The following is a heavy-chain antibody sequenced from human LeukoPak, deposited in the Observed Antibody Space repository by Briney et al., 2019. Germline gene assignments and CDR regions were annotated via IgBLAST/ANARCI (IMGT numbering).Heavy chain of an antibody. J-gene: IGHJ4*02. CDR3: ERGGFDTIGFDY. D-gene: IGHD3-10*01. Sequence: GSLRLSCVASGFTFSSYWMHWVRQAPGKGLVWVSRINSDGSTTTYADSVRGRFTISRDNAKHTLYLQMNSLRAEDTAVYYCERGGFDTIGFDYWGQGTLVTVSS. V-gene: IGHV3-74*01. CDR1: GFTFSSYW. CDR2: INSDGSTT.